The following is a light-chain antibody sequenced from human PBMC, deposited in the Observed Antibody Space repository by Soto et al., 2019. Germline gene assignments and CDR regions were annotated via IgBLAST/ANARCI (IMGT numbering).Light chain of an antibody. Sequence: QSALTQPASVSGSPGQSITISCTGTSSDVVGYNYVSWYQQHPGKAPKLMIYDVSNRPSGVSNRFSGSKSGNTASLTISGLEAEDEADYYFSSYTSSSTVVFGGGTKLTVL. CDR2: DVS. J-gene: IGLJ2*01. V-gene: IGLV2-14*01. CDR1: SSDVVGYNY. CDR3: SSYTSSSTVV.